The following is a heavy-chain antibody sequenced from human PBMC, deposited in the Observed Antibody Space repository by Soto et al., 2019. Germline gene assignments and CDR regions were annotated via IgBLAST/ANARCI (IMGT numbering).Heavy chain of an antibody. V-gene: IGHV3-15*01. CDR3: TTLSGYGDYVIYYYYYMDV. D-gene: IGHD4-17*01. J-gene: IGHJ6*03. CDR2: IKSKTDGGTT. Sequence: EVQLVESGGGLVKPGGSLRLSCAASGFTFSNAWMSWVRQAPGKGLEWVGRIKSKTDGGTTDYAAPVKGRFTISRDDSKNTLYLQMNSLKTEDTAVYYCTTLSGYGDYVIYYYYYMDVWGKGTTVTVSS. CDR1: GFTFSNAW.